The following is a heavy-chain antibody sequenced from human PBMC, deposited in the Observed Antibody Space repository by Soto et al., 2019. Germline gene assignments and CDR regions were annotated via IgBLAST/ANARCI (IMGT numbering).Heavy chain of an antibody. V-gene: IGHV1-69*04. Sequence: SVKVSCKASGGTFSSYTIGWVRQAPGQGLEWMGRIIPILGIANYAQKFQGRVTITADKSTSTAYMELSSLRSEDTAVYYCARETRTVAPFDYWGQGTLVTVSS. CDR1: GGTFSSYT. CDR3: ARETRTVAPFDY. CDR2: IIPILGIA. J-gene: IGHJ4*02. D-gene: IGHD4-17*01.